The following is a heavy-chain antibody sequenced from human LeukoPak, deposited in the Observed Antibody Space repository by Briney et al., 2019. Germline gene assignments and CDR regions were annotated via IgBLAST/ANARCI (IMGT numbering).Heavy chain of an antibody. D-gene: IGHD1-1*01. CDR3: ARGRWTGTPDNGRTNAFDI. CDR1: GGSVSSGSYY. CDR2: IYYSGST. Sequence: PSETLSLTCTVSGGSVSSGSYYWSWIRQPPGKGLEWIGYIYYSGSTNYNPSLKSRVTISVDTSKNQFSLKLSSVTAADTAVYYCARGRWTGTPDNGRTNAFDIWGQGTMVTVSS. J-gene: IGHJ3*02. V-gene: IGHV4-61*01.